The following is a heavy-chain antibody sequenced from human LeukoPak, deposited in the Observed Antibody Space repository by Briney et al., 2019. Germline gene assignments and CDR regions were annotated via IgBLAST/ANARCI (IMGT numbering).Heavy chain of an antibody. Sequence: GGSLRLSCAASGFTFSSYAMHWVRQAPGKGLEWVAVISYDGSNKYYADSVKGRFTISRDNSKNTLYLQMNSLRAEDTAVYYCARADSSLSSGYYYYYYMDVWGKGTTVTVSS. J-gene: IGHJ6*03. V-gene: IGHV3-30-3*01. CDR1: GFTFSSYA. D-gene: IGHD3-22*01. CDR2: ISYDGSNK. CDR3: ARADSSLSSGYYYYYYMDV.